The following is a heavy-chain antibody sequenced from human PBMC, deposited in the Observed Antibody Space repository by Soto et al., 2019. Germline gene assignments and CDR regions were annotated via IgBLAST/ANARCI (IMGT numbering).Heavy chain of an antibody. V-gene: IGHV1-8*01. J-gene: IGHJ6*02. D-gene: IGHD3-3*01. CDR2: MNPNSGNT. CDR3: ATYYDFWSGFYGMDV. CDR1: GYTFTSYD. Sequence: ASVKASCKASGYTFTSYDINWVRQATGQGLEWMGWMNPNSGNTGYAQKFQGRVTMTRNTSISTAYMELSSLRSEDTAAYYCATYYDFWSGFYGMDVWGQGTTVTVSS.